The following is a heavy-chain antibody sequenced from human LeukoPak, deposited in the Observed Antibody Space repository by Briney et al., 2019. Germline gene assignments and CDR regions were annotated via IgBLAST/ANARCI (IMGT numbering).Heavy chain of an antibody. CDR3: ARWVATAGSAFDY. CDR2: IYSSGST. CDR1: GVSISSYY. V-gene: IGHV4-4*07. J-gene: IGHJ4*02. Sequence: PSETLSLTCTVSGVSISSYYWTWLRPPAGEGLEWIGRIYSSGSTNYNPSLKSRVTISIDTSKNQFSLKLSSVTAADTAVYYCARWVATAGSAFDYWGQGILVTVSS. D-gene: IGHD6-13*01.